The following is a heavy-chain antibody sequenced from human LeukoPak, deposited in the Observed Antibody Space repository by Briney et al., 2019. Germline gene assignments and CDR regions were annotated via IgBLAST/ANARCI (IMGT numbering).Heavy chain of an antibody. V-gene: IGHV4-39*01. D-gene: IGHD1-26*01. CDR3: AKHGELLSWFDP. CDR1: GGSISGSSYY. Sequence: SETLSLTCTVSGGSISGSSYYWGWIRQPPGKGLEWIGSIYYSGSTYYNPSLKSRVTISVDRSKNHFSLKLRSVTAADTAVYYCAKHGELLSWFDPWGQGTQVTVSS. J-gene: IGHJ5*02. CDR2: IYYSGST.